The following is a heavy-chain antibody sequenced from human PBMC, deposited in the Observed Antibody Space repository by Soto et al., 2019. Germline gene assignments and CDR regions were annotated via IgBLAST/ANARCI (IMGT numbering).Heavy chain of an antibody. J-gene: IGHJ4*02. V-gene: IGHV1-18*01. CDR1: GYTFTSYG. Sequence: ASVKVSCKASGYTFTSYGISWVRQAPGQGLEWMGWISAYNGNTNYAQKLQGRVTMTTDTSTSTAYMELRSLRSDDTAVYYCASDPYTPTYYYDSSGSRHFDYWGQGPLVTVSS. CDR3: ASDPYTPTYYYDSSGSRHFDY. CDR2: ISAYNGNT. D-gene: IGHD3-22*01.